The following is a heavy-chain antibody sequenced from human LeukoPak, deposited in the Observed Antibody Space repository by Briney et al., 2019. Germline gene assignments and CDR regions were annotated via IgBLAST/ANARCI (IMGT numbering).Heavy chain of an antibody. J-gene: IGHJ4*02. CDR3: ARGTTVTLFDY. V-gene: IGHV1-18*01. CDR2: ITYNGNT. D-gene: IGHD4-17*01. Sequence: ASVKVSCKASGYTFTSYGITWVRQAPGQGPEWMGWITYNGNTNYAQNLQGRVTMTTDTSTSTAYMELRNLRSDDTAVYYCARGTTVTLFDYWGQGTLVTVSS. CDR1: GYTFTSYG.